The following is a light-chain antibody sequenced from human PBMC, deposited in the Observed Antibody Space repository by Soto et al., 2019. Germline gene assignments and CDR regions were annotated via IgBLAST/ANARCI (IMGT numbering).Light chain of an antibody. CDR3: LHNCNWPRT. V-gene: IGKV3-15*01. Sequence: EVVMTQSPATLSVSPGERATLSCRASQSVGDKLAWYQQRPGQPPRLLVYGASTRAAGVPARFSGSGSATEFTLTISSLQSEDFAVYYCLHNCNWPRTFGQGTKVEIK. J-gene: IGKJ1*01. CDR1: QSVGDK. CDR2: GAS.